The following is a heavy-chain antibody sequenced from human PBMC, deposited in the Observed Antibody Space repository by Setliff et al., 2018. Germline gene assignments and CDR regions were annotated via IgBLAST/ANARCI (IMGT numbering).Heavy chain of an antibody. Sequence: SETLSLTCTVSGGSISSGGYYWSWIRQHPGKGLEWIGYIYYSGSTSYYNPSLKSRVTISVDTSKNQFSLKLNSVTAADTTTYYCARGRAGHSGHWGQGTLVTVSS. V-gene: IGHV4-31*03. CDR3: ARGRAGHSGH. CDR1: GGSISSGGYY. D-gene: IGHD6-19*01. CDR2: IYYSGSTS. J-gene: IGHJ4*02.